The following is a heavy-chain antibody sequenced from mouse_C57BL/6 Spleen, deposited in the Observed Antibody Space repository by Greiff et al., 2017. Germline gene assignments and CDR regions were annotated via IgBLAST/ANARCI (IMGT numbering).Heavy chain of an antibody. CDR2: IYPGNSDT. CDR1: GYTFTSYW. J-gene: IGHJ2*01. D-gene: IGHD2-4*01. V-gene: IGHV1-5*01. CDR3: TRDYDYDYYFDY. Sequence: EVKVEESGTVLARPGASVKMSCKTSGYTFTSYWMHWVKQRPGQGLEWIGAIYPGNSDTSYNQKFKGKAKLTAVTSASTAYMELSSLTNEDSAVYYCTRDYDYDYYFDYWGQGTTLTVSS.